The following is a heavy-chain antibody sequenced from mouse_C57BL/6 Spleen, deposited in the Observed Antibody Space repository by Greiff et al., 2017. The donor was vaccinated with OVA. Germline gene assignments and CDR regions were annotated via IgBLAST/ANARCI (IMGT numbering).Heavy chain of an antibody. J-gene: IGHJ4*01. D-gene: IGHD2-2*01. CDR2: IWSGGST. Sequence: QVQLKESGPGLVQPSQSLSITCTVSGFSFISYGVHWVRQPPGQGLEWLGVIWSGGSTDYNAAFISRLSISKNNSKSQVFLKMNSLQTDDTAIYYCAKRGVTTGAMDYWGQGTSVTVSS. CDR1: GFSFISYG. CDR3: AKRGVTTGAMDY. V-gene: IGHV2-4*01.